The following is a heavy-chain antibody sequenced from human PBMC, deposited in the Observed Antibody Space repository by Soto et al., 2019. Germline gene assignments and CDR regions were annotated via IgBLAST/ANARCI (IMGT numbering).Heavy chain of an antibody. V-gene: IGHV4-61*01. CDR3: ARGVSIKVAPDKYSLDS. D-gene: IGHD6-19*01. CDR2: INHSGST. J-gene: IGHJ4*02. Sequence: SETLSLTCTVSGGSVSSGSYYWSWIRQPPGKGLEWIGEINHSGSTNQNPSLKSRLSISVDTSKNQFSLRLTSVTAADTAVYYCARGVSIKVAPDKYSLDSWGQGTPVTVSS. CDR1: GGSVSSGSYY.